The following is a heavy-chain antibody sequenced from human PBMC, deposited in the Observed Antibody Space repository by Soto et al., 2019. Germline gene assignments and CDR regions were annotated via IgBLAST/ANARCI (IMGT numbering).Heavy chain of an antibody. J-gene: IGHJ3*02. Sequence: GGSLRLSCAASGFTVSSNYMSWVRQAPGKGLEWVSVIYSGGSTYYADSVKGRFTISRDNSKNTLYLQMNSLRAEDTAVYYCARAGDYDFWGYAFDIWGQGTMVTVSS. CDR3: ARAGDYDFWGYAFDI. D-gene: IGHD3-3*01. CDR2: IYSGGST. CDR1: GFTVSSNY. V-gene: IGHV3-66*01.